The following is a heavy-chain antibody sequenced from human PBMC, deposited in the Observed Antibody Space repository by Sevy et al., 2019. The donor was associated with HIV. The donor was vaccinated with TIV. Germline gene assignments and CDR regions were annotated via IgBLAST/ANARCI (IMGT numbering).Heavy chain of an antibody. J-gene: IGHJ4*02. V-gene: IGHV3-49*04. D-gene: IGHD5-18*01. Sequence: SLRLSCSTSGFNLGDYAMSWVRQSPGKVLEWVGFMRSNAFAGTTEYAASVKGRFTISTDDSKASAHLPMNSLRAVDTGVYYCIRSRQLGYTDMVPDDWGQGTLVTVSS. CDR3: IRSRQLGYTDMVPDD. CDR1: GFNLGDYA. CDR2: MRSNAFAGTT.